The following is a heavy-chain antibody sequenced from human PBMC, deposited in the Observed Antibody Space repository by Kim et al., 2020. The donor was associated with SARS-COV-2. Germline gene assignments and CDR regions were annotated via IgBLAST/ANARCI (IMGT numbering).Heavy chain of an antibody. Sequence: GGSLRLSCAASGFTFSDYYMSWIRQAPGKGLEWVSYISSSSSYTNFADSVKGRFTISRDNAKNSLYLQMNSLRAEETAVYYCARDTEMSYYGMEVWGQGTTVTVSS. CDR3: ARDTEMSYYGMEV. J-gene: IGHJ6*02. V-gene: IGHV3-11*05. CDR1: GFTFSDYY. CDR2: ISSSSSYT.